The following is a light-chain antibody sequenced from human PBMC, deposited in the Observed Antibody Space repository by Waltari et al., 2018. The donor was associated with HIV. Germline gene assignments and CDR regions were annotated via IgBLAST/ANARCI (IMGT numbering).Light chain of an antibody. CDR3: QQFYSTTWS. V-gene: IGKV4-1*01. Sequence: DIVVTQSPASLAVSLGGRATMNCKSTQSLLHSSSNKNYLAWFQLKPGQPPKLLIYWASTRASGVPARFSGSGSRTNFTLTINGLQAEDVAIYYCQQFYSTTWSFGPGTRVDI. J-gene: IGKJ1*01. CDR2: WAS. CDR1: QSLLHSSSNKNY.